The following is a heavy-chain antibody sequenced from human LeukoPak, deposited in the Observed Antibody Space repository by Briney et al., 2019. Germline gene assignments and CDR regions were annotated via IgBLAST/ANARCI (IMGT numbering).Heavy chain of an antibody. CDR2: IYYSGST. V-gene: IGHV4-30-4*08. Sequence: SETLSLTCTVSGGSISSGDYYWSWIRQPPGKGLEWIGYIYYSGSTYYSPSLKSRVTISVDTSKNQFSLKLSSVTAADTAVYYCARVPAAIGGFDPWGQGTLVTVSS. J-gene: IGHJ5*02. D-gene: IGHD2-2*01. CDR1: GGSISSGDYY. CDR3: ARVPAAIGGFDP.